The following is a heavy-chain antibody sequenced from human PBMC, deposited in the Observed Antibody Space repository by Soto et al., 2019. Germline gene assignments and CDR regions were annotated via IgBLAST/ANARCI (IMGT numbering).Heavy chain of an antibody. CDR1: GFAFSNAW. CDR3: AKDLVRDDYVRVRAPNWFDP. Sequence: GGSLRLSCAASGFAFSNAWINWVRQAPGKGLEWVGRIKSKTDGGTTDFAAPVRGRFAISRDDSKNSLYLQMNSLRAEDTAVYYCAKDLVRDDYVRVRAPNWFDPWGQGTLVTVSS. CDR2: IKSKTDGGTT. J-gene: IGHJ5*02. D-gene: IGHD4-17*01. V-gene: IGHV3-15*07.